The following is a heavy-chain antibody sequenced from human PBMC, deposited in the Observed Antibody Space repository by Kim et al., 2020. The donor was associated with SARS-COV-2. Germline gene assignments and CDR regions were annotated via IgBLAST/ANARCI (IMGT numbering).Heavy chain of an antibody. Sequence: SETLSLTCTVSGGSISSYYWSWIRQPPGKGLEWIGYIYYSGSTNYNPSLKSRVTISVDTSKNQFSLKLSSVTAADTAVYYCARVQGGATIDYWGQGTLVT. V-gene: IGHV4-59*13. D-gene: IGHD1-26*01. CDR3: ARVQGGATIDY. CDR2: IYYSGST. CDR1: GGSISSYY. J-gene: IGHJ4*02.